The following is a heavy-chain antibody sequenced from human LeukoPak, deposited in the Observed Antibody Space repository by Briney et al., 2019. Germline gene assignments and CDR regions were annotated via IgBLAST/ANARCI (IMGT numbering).Heavy chain of an antibody. Sequence: VKVSCKASGGTFSSYAISRVRQAPGQGLEWMGGIIPIFGTANYAQKFQGRVTITTDESTSTAYMELSSLRSEDTAVYYCAGTAGTVDYYYGMDVWGQGTTVTVSS. CDR1: GGTFSSYA. D-gene: IGHD6-13*01. CDR3: AGTAGTVDYYYGMDV. V-gene: IGHV1-69*05. CDR2: IIPIFGTA. J-gene: IGHJ6*02.